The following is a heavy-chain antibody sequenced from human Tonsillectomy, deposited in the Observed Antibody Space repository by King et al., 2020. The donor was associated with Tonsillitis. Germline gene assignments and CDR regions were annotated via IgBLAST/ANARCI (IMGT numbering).Heavy chain of an antibody. CDR2: IYYSGTT. Sequence: VQLQESGPGLVKPSETLSLTCSVSGGSISSYYWSWIRQPPGKGLEWIGYIYYSGTTNYNPSLKSRVTISVDTSKSQFSLKLGSVTDADTAVYYCARVHAASGGDSNSWFDYNWFDPWGQGTLVTVSS. CDR1: GGSISSYY. J-gene: IGHJ5*02. CDR3: ARVHAASGGDSNSWFDYNWFDP. D-gene: IGHD6-13*01. V-gene: IGHV4-59*01.